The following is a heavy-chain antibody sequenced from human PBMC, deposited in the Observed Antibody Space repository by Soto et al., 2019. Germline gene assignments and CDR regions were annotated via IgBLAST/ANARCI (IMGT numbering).Heavy chain of an antibody. J-gene: IGHJ6*03. V-gene: IGHV4-59*08. Sequence: SETLSLTCTVSGGSISSYYWSWIRQPPGKGLEWIGYIYYSGSTNYNPSLKSRVTISVDTSKNQFSLKLSSVTAADTAVYYCARQIEGMRDIVVVPAAISPSYYYYYYYMDVWGKGTTVTVSS. CDR1: GGSISSYY. D-gene: IGHD2-2*01. CDR3: ARQIEGMRDIVVVPAAISPSYYYYYYYMDV. CDR2: IYYSGST.